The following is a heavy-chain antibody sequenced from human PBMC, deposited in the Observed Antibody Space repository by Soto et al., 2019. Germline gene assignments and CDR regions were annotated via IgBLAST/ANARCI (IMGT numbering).Heavy chain of an antibody. J-gene: IGHJ3*02. V-gene: IGHV3-21*03. CDR3: TRAMFLETRDAFDI. Sequence: AGGSLRLSCAASGFTFSTYGMNWVRQAPGKGLEWVSSISSRSSYIYYADSVKGRFIISRDNAKNSLYLQMNSLRAEDTAVYYCTRAMFLETRDAFDIWGQGTMVTVSS. D-gene: IGHD3-3*01. CDR2: ISSRSSYI. CDR1: GFTFSTYG.